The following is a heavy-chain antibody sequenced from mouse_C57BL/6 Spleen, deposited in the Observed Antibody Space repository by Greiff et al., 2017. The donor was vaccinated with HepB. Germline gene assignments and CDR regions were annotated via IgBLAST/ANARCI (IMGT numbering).Heavy chain of an antibody. Sequence: QVQLQQPGAELVKPGASVKLSCKASGYTFTSYWMHWVKQRPGQGLEWIGMIHPNSGSTNYNEKFKSKATLTVDKSSSTAYMQLSSLTSEDSAVYYWARGPNYYGSLAWFAYWGQGTLVTVSA. V-gene: IGHV1-64*01. CDR2: IHPNSGST. CDR3: ARGPNYYGSLAWFAY. J-gene: IGHJ3*01. D-gene: IGHD1-1*01. CDR1: GYTFTSYW.